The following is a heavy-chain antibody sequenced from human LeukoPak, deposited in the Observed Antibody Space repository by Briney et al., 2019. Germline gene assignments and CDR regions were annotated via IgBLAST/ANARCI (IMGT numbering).Heavy chain of an antibody. CDR2: IKHDGSER. J-gene: IGHJ4*02. Sequence: PGGSLRLSCAASGFTFTRYWMTWVHQAPGKGLEWVANIKHDGSERDYVDSVKGRFTISRDNAKNSVYLQMNSLRAEDTAVYYCARGHSSGWYDQYYFDHWGQGTPVTVSS. D-gene: IGHD6-19*01. CDR1: GFTFTRYW. CDR3: ARGHSSGWYDQYYFDH. V-gene: IGHV3-7*01.